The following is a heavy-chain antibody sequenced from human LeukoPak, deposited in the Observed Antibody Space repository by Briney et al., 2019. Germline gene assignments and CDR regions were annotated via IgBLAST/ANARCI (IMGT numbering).Heavy chain of an antibody. Sequence: PGGSLRLSCTVSGFTFGDYVMTWVRQAPGKGLEWVGFIRSKAYGGTTEYATSVKGRFTISRDDSKSIAYLQMNSLKTEDTAVYYCTRRYSSSWGYYYYYMDVWGKGTTVTVSS. D-gene: IGHD6-13*01. J-gene: IGHJ6*03. CDR3: TRRYSSSWGYYYYYMDV. CDR1: GFTFGDYV. CDR2: IRSKAYGGTT. V-gene: IGHV3-49*04.